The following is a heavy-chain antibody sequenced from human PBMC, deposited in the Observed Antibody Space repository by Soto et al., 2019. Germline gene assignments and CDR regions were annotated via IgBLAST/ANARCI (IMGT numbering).Heavy chain of an antibody. D-gene: IGHD6-13*01. J-gene: IGHJ4*02. V-gene: IGHV3-23*01. CDR1: GFTFNNSA. CDR3: AIKYSSSWTGMDY. CDR2: ISENGGSRGGT. Sequence: GSLRLSCAASGFTFNNSAMTWVRQAPGQGLEWVASISENGGSRGGTYYADSVKGRFTISRDNSKNTLYLQMNSLRAEDTAVYYCAIKYSSSWTGMDYWGQGTLVTVSS.